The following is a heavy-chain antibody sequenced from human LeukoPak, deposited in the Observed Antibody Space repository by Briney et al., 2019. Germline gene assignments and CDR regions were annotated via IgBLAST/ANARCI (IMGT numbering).Heavy chain of an antibody. CDR1: GQCISSHY. D-gene: IGHD6-19*01. CDR3: ARVDAAVAGTSWFDP. CDR2: IYYSGST. J-gene: IGHJ5*02. Sequence: SEPLSLICTLSGQCISSHYWSWIRQPLAKGLHWMGYIYYSGSTNYNPSLKSRVTISVDTSKNQFSLKLSSVTAADTAVYYCARVDAAVAGTSWFDPWGQGTLVTVSS. V-gene: IGHV4-59*11.